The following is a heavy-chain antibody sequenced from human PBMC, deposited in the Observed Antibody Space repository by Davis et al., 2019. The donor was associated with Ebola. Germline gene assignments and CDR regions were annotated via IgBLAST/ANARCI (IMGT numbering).Heavy chain of an antibody. V-gene: IGHV4-39*01. CDR3: PRGGSSGYFSRFDT. CDR1: GGSITSSSFF. CDR2: IHYTGIT. Sequence: SETLSLTCSVSGGSITSSSFFWAWIRQPPEQGLVWVGSIHYTGITYYRASLKSRVTISVDPSKMQFSLTLTSVSAADTAVYYCPRGGSSGYFSRFDTWGQGTLVTVSS. J-gene: IGHJ5*02. D-gene: IGHD6-19*01.